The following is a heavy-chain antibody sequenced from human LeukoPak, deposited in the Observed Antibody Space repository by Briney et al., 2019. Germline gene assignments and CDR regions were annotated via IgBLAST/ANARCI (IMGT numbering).Heavy chain of an antibody. CDR1: GYTFTSYG. J-gene: IGHJ5*02. D-gene: IGHD1-26*01. V-gene: IGHV1-18*01. Sequence: ASVKVSCKASGYTFTSYGISWVRQAPGQGLEWMGWISAYNGNTNYAQKLQGRVTMTTDTSTSTAYMELRSLRSDDTAVYYCASLRNSGSPFDPWGQGTLVTVSS. CDR2: ISAYNGNT. CDR3: ASLRNSGSPFDP.